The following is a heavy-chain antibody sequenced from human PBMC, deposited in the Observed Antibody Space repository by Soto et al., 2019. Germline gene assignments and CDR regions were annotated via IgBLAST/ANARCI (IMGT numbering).Heavy chain of an antibody. J-gene: IGHJ3*02. CDR1: CGSISSGGYY. CDR2: IYYSGST. Sequence: SETLSLTFTVSCGSISSGGYYWSWIRQHPGKGLEWIGYIYYSGSTYYNPSLKSRVTISVDTSKNQFSLKLSSVTAADTAVYYCARGRNYDNAFDIWGQGTMVTVSS. V-gene: IGHV4-31*03. CDR3: ARGRNYDNAFDI. D-gene: IGHD3-22*01.